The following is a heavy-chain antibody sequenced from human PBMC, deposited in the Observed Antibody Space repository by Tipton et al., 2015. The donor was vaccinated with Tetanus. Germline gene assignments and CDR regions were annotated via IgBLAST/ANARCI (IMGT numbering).Heavy chain of an antibody. CDR1: GFIYSSYT. Sequence: SLRLSCAVSGFIYSSYTMNWVRQAPGKGLEWVASISSTSSYIYYADSLKGRFTISRDNAKNSLYLQMNSLRVEDTALYYCAKDLEDQYYYGMDVWGRGTTVTVAS. V-gene: IGHV3-21*01. CDR3: AKDLEDQYYYGMDV. J-gene: IGHJ6*02. D-gene: IGHD1-1*01. CDR2: ISSTSSYI.